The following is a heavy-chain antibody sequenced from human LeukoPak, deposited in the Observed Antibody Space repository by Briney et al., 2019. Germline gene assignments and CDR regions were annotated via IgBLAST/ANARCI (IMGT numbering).Heavy chain of an antibody. J-gene: IGHJ4*02. Sequence: GGSLRLSCAASGFTFSSYAMSWARQAPGKGLEWVSAISGSGGSTYYADSVKGRFTISRDNSKNTLYLQMNSLRAEDTAVYYCAKAQNPKQLVRGAFDYWGQGTLVTVSS. V-gene: IGHV3-23*01. CDR2: ISGSGGST. D-gene: IGHD6-13*01. CDR1: GFTFSSYA. CDR3: AKAQNPKQLVRGAFDY.